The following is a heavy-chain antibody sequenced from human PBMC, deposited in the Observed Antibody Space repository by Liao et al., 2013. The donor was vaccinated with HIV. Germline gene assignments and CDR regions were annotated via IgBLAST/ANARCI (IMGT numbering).Heavy chain of an antibody. J-gene: IGHJ3*02. V-gene: IGHV4-59*08. CDR1: GGSISSYY. CDR3: ARGGRGSWPRGAFDI. D-gene: IGHD6-13*01. CDR2: IYYSGST. Sequence: QVQLQESGSGLVKPSETLSLTCTVSGGSISSYYWSWIRQPPGKGLEWIGYIYYSGSTNYNPSLKSRVTISVDTSKNQFSLKLSSVTAADTAVYYCARGGRGSWPRGAFDIWGQGTMVTVSS.